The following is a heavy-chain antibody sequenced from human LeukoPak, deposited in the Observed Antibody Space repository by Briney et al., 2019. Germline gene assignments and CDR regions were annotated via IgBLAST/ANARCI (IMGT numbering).Heavy chain of an antibody. CDR2: IKQDGSEK. CDR1: GFTFSSYW. D-gene: IGHD6-19*01. CDR3: ARDPGIAVADYYFDY. J-gene: IGHJ4*02. Sequence: GGSLRLSCAASGFTFSSYWMSWVRQAPGKGLEWVANIKQDGSEKDYVDSVKGRFTISRDNAKNSLYLQMNSLRAEDTAVYYCARDPGIAVADYYFDYWGQGTLVTVSS. V-gene: IGHV3-7*01.